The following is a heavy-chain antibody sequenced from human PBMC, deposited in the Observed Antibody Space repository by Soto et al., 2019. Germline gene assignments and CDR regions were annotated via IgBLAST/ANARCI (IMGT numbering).Heavy chain of an antibody. CDR1: GFTFSSYS. CDR3: ARWGSVSSTSPDI. D-gene: IGHD2-2*01. J-gene: IGHJ3*02. V-gene: IGHV3-21*01. Sequence: PGGSLRLSCAASGFTFSSYSMNWVRQAPGKGLEWVSSISSSSSYIYYADSVKGRFTISRDNAKNSLYLQMNSLRAEGTAVYYCARWGSVSSTSPDIWGQGTMVTVSS. CDR2: ISSSSSYI.